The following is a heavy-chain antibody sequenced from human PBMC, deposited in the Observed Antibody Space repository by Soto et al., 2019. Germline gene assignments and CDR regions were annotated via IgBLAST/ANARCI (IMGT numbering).Heavy chain of an antibody. J-gene: IGHJ6*02. CDR2: IYWDDDK. V-gene: IGHV2-5*02. CDR1: GFSLSTSGVG. Sequence: SGPTLVNPTQTLTLTCTFSGFSLSTSGVGVGWIRQPPGKALEWHALIYWDDDKRYSPSLKSRLTITKDTSKNQVVLTMTNMDPVDTATYYCAPLNIAAAGTDYYYYGMDVWGQGTTVTVSS. CDR3: APLNIAAAGTDYYYYGMDV. D-gene: IGHD6-13*01.